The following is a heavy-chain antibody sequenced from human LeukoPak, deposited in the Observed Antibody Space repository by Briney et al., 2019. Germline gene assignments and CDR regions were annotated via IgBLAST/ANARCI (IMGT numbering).Heavy chain of an antibody. V-gene: IGHV3-30*18. D-gene: IGHD2-2*01. Sequence: PGRSLRLSCAASGFTFSNYGMHWVRQAPGKGLEWVAVISYDGSNKYYADSVKGRFTISRDNSKNTLYLQMNSLRAEDTAVYYCAKEANIVVVPAARYYYGMDVWGKGTTVTVSS. CDR2: ISYDGSNK. J-gene: IGHJ6*04. CDR3: AKEANIVVVPAARYYYGMDV. CDR1: GFTFSNYG.